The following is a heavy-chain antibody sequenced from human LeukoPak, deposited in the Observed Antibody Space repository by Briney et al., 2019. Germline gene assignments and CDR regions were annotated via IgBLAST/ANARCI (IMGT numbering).Heavy chain of an antibody. CDR1: GFTFSSYW. CDR2: IREDGSEK. V-gene: IGHV3-7*01. D-gene: IGHD5-24*01. J-gene: IGHJ6*03. Sequence: GGSLRLSCAASGFTFSSYWMSWVRQAPGKGLEWMANIREDGSEKYYVDSVKGRFTISRDNAKNSLYLQMNSLRAEDTAVYYCARVGTRMVTIVAPYYMDVWGKGTTVTVSS. CDR3: ARVGTRMVTIVAPYYMDV.